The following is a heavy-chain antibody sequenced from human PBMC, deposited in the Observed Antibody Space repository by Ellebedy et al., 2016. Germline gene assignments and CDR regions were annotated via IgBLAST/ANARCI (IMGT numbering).Heavy chain of an antibody. CDR3: AREVWFGDDYYFDY. J-gene: IGHJ4*02. V-gene: IGHV1-2*02. Sequence: ASVKVSCKASGYTFTGYYVNWLRQAPGQGLEWMGWINPNSGGTYYAQKFQGRVTMTRDTSISTAYMELSRLRSDDTAVYYCAREVWFGDDYYFDYWGQGTLVTVSS. CDR2: INPNSGGT. D-gene: IGHD3-10*01. CDR1: GYTFTGYY.